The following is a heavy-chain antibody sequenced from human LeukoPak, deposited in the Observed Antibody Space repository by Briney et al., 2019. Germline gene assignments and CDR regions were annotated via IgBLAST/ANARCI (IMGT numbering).Heavy chain of an antibody. CDR2: ISSSGSTI. CDR3: ATHGRYYDYVWGSYPLDY. V-gene: IGHV3-48*03. J-gene: IGHJ4*02. D-gene: IGHD3-16*02. CDR1: GFTFSSYE. Sequence: GGSLRLSCAASGFTFSSYEMNWVRQAPGKGLEWVSYISSSGSTIYYADSVKGRFTISRDNAKNSLYLQMNSLRAEDTAVYYCATHGRYYDYVWGSYPLDYWGQGTLVTVSS.